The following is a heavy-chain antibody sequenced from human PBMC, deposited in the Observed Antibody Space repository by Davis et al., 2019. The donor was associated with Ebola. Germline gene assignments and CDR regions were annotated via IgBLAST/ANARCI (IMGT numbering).Heavy chain of an antibody. V-gene: IGHV3-7*03. J-gene: IGHJ6*02. CDR2: IKQDGSEK. Sequence: GESLKISCAASGFTFSSYWMSWVRQAPGKGLEWVANIKQDGSEKYYVDSVKGRFTISRDNAKNSLYLQMNSLRAEDTAVYYCARDGLKYYDFWSGNPYGMDVWGQATTVTVSS. CDR3: ARDGLKYYDFWSGNPYGMDV. CDR1: GFTFSSYW. D-gene: IGHD3-3*01.